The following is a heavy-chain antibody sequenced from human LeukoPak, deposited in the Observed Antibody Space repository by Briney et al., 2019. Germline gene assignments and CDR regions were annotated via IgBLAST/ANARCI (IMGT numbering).Heavy chain of an antibody. CDR3: ARSTKSRYCTNGVCYTGGAFDY. Sequence: SETLSLTCTVSGGSISSSSYYWGWIRQPPGKGLEWIGSIYYSGSTNYNPSLKSRVTISVDTSKNQFSLKLSSVTAADTAVYYCARSTKSRYCTNGVCYTGGAFDYWGQGTLVTVSS. CDR2: IYYSGST. J-gene: IGHJ4*02. D-gene: IGHD2-8*01. CDR1: GGSISSSSYY. V-gene: IGHV4-39*07.